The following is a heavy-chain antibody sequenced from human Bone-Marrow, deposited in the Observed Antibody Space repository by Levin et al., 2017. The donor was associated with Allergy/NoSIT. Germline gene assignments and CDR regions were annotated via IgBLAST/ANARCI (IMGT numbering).Heavy chain of an antibody. V-gene: IGHV3-53*01. Sequence: GGSLRLSCVGSGFSVSFNYMSWVRQAPGKGLEWVSVIYSGVGTIYYADSVKGRFTISRDNSKNTVYLQMNSLRAEDTAVYYCARGLDSYGAIFDYWGQGTLVTVSS. J-gene: IGHJ4*02. CDR3: ARGLDSYGAIFDY. CDR2: IYSGVGTI. CDR1: GFSVSFNY. D-gene: IGHD5-18*01.